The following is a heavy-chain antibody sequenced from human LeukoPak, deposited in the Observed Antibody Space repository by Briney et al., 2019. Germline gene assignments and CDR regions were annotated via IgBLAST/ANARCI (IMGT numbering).Heavy chain of an antibody. J-gene: IGHJ4*02. CDR2: INHSGST. CDR3: ARRRYYGSGSYSAFDY. Sequence: SETLSLTCAVYGGSFSGYYWSWIRQPPGKGLEWIGEINHSGSTNYNPSLKSRVTISVDTSKNQFSLKLSSVTAADTAVYYCARRRYYGSGSYSAFDYWGQGTLVTVSS. D-gene: IGHD3-10*01. V-gene: IGHV4-34*01. CDR1: GGSFSGYY.